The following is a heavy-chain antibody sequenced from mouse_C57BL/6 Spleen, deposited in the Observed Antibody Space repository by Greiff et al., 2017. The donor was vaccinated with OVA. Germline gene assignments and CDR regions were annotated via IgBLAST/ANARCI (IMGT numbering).Heavy chain of an antibody. CDR2: IDPSDSYT. CDR3: ARRDSYYYGSSYWYFDV. Sequence: QVQLQQPGAELVRPGTSVKLSCKASGYTFTSYWMHWVKQRPGQGLEWIGVIDPSDSYTNYNQKFKGKATLTVDTSSSTAYMQLSSLTSEDSAVYYCARRDSYYYGSSYWYFDVWGTGTTVTVSS. CDR1: GYTFTSYW. D-gene: IGHD1-1*01. J-gene: IGHJ1*03. V-gene: IGHV1-59*01.